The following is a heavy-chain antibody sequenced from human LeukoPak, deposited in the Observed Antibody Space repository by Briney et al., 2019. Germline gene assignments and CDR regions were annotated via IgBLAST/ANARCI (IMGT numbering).Heavy chain of an antibody. V-gene: IGHV3-53*01. J-gene: IGHJ3*02. CDR1: GFTVSRSF. D-gene: IGHD6-13*01. CDR2: LYRDGGTT. Sequence: TGGSLRLSCAASGFTVSRSFMNWVRQAPGKGLGWLAILYRDGGTTYYADSVKGRFTISRDSSKNTLYLQMNSLRAEDTAVCYCAKIIAVAGTGEDNVFDIWGQGTMVTVSS. CDR3: AKIIAVAGTGEDNVFDI.